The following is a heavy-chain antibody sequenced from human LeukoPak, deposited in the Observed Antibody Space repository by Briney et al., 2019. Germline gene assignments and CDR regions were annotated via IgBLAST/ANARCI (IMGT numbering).Heavy chain of an antibody. Sequence: GGSLRLSCVASGFTFSIYAMTWVRQAPGKGLEWVSAIRGSGDSTYYADSVKGRFTIFRDNSQSTLYLQLNSLRADDTAVYYCAKWDAYIESWGQGTLVTVSS. D-gene: IGHD3-16*01. CDR1: GFTFSIYA. V-gene: IGHV3-23*01. CDR2: IRGSGDST. CDR3: AKWDAYIES. J-gene: IGHJ5*02.